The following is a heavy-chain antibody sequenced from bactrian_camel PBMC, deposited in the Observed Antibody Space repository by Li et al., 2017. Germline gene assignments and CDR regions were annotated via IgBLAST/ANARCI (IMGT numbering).Heavy chain of an antibody. Sequence: HVQLVESGGGLVQPGGSLRLSCVASGFSFSAYAMNWVRQAPGKGLERISSITSDGTVTSYTDRVKGRFTLYRDNAKNTLYLQMNSLKPEDTAMYYCAVNPVSTMTAMRFNYWGQGTQVTVS. V-gene: IGHV3S6*01. CDR3: AVNPVSTMTAMRFNY. D-gene: IGHD4*01. CDR2: ITSDGTVT. CDR1: GFSFSAYA. J-gene: IGHJ4*01.